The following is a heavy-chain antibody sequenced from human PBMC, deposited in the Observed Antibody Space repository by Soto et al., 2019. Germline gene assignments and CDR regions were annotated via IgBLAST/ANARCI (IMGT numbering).Heavy chain of an antibody. CDR2: ISKSDYT. CDR3: AREDSIIIPAVSDF. J-gene: IGHJ4*02. CDR1: GFAFKNYG. V-gene: IGHV3-21*01. Sequence: GGSLRLSCTVSGFAFKNYGINWVRQAPGKGLEWVSSISKSDYTYYSDSVKGRFAISRDNAKSSVSLQMNTLRVEDTAVYYCAREDSIIIPAVSDFWGQGTLVTVSS. D-gene: IGHD2-2*01.